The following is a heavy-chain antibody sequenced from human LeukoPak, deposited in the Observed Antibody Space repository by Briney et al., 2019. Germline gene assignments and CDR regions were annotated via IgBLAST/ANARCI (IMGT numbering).Heavy chain of an antibody. CDR3: ARESDTYYYGSGRFRLDY. Sequence: SGTLSLTCTVSGGSVSSGSYYWGWIRQPPGKGREWIGYTYDSGNTNYNSCLKRRVTITDATSKNQFSLKLSSVTAADTAVYYCARESDTYYYGSGRFRLDYWGQGTLVTVSS. V-gene: IGHV4-61*01. CDR1: GGSVSSGSYY. J-gene: IGHJ4*02. D-gene: IGHD3-10*01. CDR2: TYDSGNT.